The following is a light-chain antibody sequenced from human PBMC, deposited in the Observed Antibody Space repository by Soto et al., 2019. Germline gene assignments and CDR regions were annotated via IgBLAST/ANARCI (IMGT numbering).Light chain of an antibody. CDR2: GAT. V-gene: IGKV1-39*01. J-gene: IGKJ1*01. Sequence: DIQMSQCPSSLSASIGYRFTITCRASQSISSYVNWSEQKPGKAPMLLIYGATNLQSGVPSRFSGSGSRTDFTLTISSLQPEDFANYFCQQSFRVRSWTFGQGTKVDIK. CDR1: QSISSY. CDR3: QQSFRVRSWT.